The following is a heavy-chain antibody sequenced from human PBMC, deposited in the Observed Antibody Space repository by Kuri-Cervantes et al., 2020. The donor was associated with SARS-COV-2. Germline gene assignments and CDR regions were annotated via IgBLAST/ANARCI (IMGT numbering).Heavy chain of an antibody. J-gene: IGHJ4*02. CDR2: IYYSGST. V-gene: IGHV4-39*07. D-gene: IGHD1-26*01. CDR3: ASQGVGAHRGQDY. Sequence: SETLSLTCTVSGGSISSSSYYWGWIRQPPGKGLEWIGSIYYSGSTNYNPSLKSRVTISVDTSKNQSSLKLSSVTAADTAVYYCASQGVGAHRGQDYWGQGTLVTVSS. CDR1: GGSISSSSYY.